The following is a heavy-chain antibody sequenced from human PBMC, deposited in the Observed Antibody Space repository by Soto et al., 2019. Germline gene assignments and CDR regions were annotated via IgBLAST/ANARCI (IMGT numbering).Heavy chain of an antibody. Sequence: SVKVSCKASGGTFSSYAISWVRQAPGQGLEWMGGIIPIFGTANYAQKFQGRVTITADESTSTAYMELSSLRSEDTAVYYCARDKGYYDFWSGYSPLDAFDIWGQGTMVTVS. CDR3: ARDKGYYDFWSGYSPLDAFDI. CDR2: IIPIFGTA. CDR1: GGTFSSYA. V-gene: IGHV1-69*13. J-gene: IGHJ3*02. D-gene: IGHD3-3*01.